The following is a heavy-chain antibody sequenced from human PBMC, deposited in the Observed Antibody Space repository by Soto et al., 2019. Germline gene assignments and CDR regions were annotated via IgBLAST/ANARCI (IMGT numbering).Heavy chain of an antibody. Sequence: GGSLRLSCAASGFTFSSYAMHWVRQAPGKGLEWVAVISYDGSNKYYADSVKGRFTISRDNSKNTLYLQMNSLRAEDRAVDYGARGGPGGGYDSSGYYYGAFDYWGQGTLVTVSS. CDR3: ARGGPGGGYDSSGYYYGAFDY. CDR2: ISYDGSNK. V-gene: IGHV3-30-3*01. D-gene: IGHD3-22*01. J-gene: IGHJ4*02. CDR1: GFTFSSYA.